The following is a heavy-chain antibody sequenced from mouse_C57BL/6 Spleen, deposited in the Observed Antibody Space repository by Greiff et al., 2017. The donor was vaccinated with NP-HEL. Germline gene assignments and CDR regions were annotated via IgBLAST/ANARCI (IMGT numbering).Heavy chain of an antibody. CDR3: AYGSRMDY. CDR1: GYAFSSSW. D-gene: IGHD1-1*01. CDR2: IYPGDGDT. J-gene: IGHJ4*01. V-gene: IGHV1-82*01. Sequence: QVHVKQSGPELVKPGASVKISCKASGYAFSSSWMNWVKQRPGKGLEWIGRIYPGDGDTNYNGKFKGKATLTADKSSSTAYMQLSSLTSEDSAVYFCAYGSRMDYWGQGTSVTVSS.